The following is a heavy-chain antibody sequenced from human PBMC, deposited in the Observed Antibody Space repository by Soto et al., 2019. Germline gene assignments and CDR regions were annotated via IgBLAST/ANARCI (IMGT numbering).Heavy chain of an antibody. V-gene: IGHV4-39*01. J-gene: IGHJ5*02. Sequence: SETLSLTCTVSGGSISSSSYYWGWIRQPPGKGLEWIGSIYYSGSTCYNPSLKSRVTISVDTSKNQFSLKLSSVTAADTAVYYCARHRVSGNVLRFLEWLDCWFDPWGQGTLVTVSS. CDR3: ARHRVSGNVLRFLEWLDCWFDP. CDR2: IYYSGST. D-gene: IGHD3-3*01. CDR1: GGSISSSSYY.